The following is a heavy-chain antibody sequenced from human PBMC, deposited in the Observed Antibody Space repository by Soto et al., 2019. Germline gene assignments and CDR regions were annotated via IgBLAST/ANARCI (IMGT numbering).Heavy chain of an antibody. J-gene: IGHJ4*02. Sequence: GGSLRLSCAASGFTFSSYSMNWVRQAPGKGLEWVSSISSSSSYIYYADSVKGRFTISRDNAKNSLYLQMNSLRAEDTAVYYCARGERYCSSTSCYEVPFDYWGQGTLVTVSS. D-gene: IGHD2-2*01. V-gene: IGHV3-21*01. CDR2: ISSSSSYI. CDR3: ARGERYCSSTSCYEVPFDY. CDR1: GFTFSSYS.